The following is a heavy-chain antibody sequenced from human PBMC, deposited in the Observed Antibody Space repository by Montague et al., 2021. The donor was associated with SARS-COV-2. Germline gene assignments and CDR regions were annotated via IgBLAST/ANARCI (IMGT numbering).Heavy chain of an antibody. Sequence: SETLSLTCTVSGGSISSYYWCWIWQPAGQGLEWIGRIYPSGSTKYNSPPKSRVTMSVDTSKNQFSLKLSPVTAADTAAYYCARDHRTILLMVYYYGMDVWGQGTTVTVSS. J-gene: IGHJ6*02. CDR3: ARDHRTILLMVYYYGMDV. V-gene: IGHV4-4*07. CDR1: GGSISSYY. CDR2: IYPSGST. D-gene: IGHD2-2*02.